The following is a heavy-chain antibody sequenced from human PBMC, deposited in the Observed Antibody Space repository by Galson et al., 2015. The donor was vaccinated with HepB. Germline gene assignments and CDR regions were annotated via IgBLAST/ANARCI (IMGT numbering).Heavy chain of an antibody. V-gene: IGHV4-31*03. CDR2: IYYSGST. CDR3: ARGLGIAARRPAGGFDY. CDR1: GGSISSGGYY. J-gene: IGHJ4*02. Sequence: TLSLTCTVSGGSISSGGYYWSWIRQHPGKGLEWIGYIYYSGSTYYNPSLKSRVTISVDTSKNQFSLKLSSVTAADTAVYYCARGLGIAARRPAGGFDYWGQGTLVTVSS. D-gene: IGHD6-6*01.